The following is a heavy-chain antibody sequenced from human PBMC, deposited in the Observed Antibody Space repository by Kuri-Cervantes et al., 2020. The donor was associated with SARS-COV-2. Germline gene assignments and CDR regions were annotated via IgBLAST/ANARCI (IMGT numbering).Heavy chain of an antibody. CDR1: GGSISSGGYS. V-gene: IGHV4-30-2*01. J-gene: IGHJ6*02. D-gene: IGHD2-2*01. Sequence: SETLSLTCAVSGGSISSGGYSWSWIRQPPGKGLEWIGYIYHSGSTYYNPSLKSRVTISVDRSKNQFSLKLSSVTAADTAVYYCARGRLIVVVPADLGMDVWGQGTTVTVSS. CDR2: IYHSGST. CDR3: ARGRLIVVVPADLGMDV.